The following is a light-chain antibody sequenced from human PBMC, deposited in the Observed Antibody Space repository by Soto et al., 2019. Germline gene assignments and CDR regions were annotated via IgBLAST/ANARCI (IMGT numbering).Light chain of an antibody. CDR3: QQYDTWPSIT. J-gene: IGKJ5*01. CDR2: GAS. CDR1: QSVSTN. V-gene: IGKV3-15*01. Sequence: EIEMTQSPATLSVSPVERATLSCRASQSVSTNLVWYQQKPGQAPRLLIYGASTRATGVSDRFSGSGSGTEYTLTISSLQSEDFAVYYCQQYDTWPSITFGQGTRLEIK.